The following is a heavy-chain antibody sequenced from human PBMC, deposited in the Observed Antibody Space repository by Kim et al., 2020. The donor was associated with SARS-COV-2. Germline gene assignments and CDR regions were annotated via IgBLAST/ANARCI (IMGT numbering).Heavy chain of an antibody. V-gene: IGHV1-18*01. D-gene: IGHD4-17*01. Sequence: ASVKVSCKASGCTFTSYGISWVRQAPGQGLEWMGWISAYNGNTNYAQKLQGRVTMTTDTSTSTAYMELRSLRSDDTAVYYCARVQMRGTTVVGYFDYWGQGTLVTVSS. CDR1: GCTFTSYG. J-gene: IGHJ4*02. CDR2: ISAYNGNT. CDR3: ARVQMRGTTVVGYFDY.